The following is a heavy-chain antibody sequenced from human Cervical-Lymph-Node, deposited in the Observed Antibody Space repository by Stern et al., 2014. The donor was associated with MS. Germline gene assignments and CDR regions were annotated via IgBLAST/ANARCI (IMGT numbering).Heavy chain of an antibody. CDR3: ANTMVRGDRLKYYYYGMDV. J-gene: IGHJ6*02. V-gene: IGHV1-2*06. Sequence: QVQLVQSGAEVKKPGASVKVSCKASGYTFTGYYMHWVRQAPGQGLEWMGRINPNSGGTNYAQKFQGRVTMTRDTSISTAYMELSRLRSDDTAVYYCANTMVRGDRLKYYYYGMDVWGQGTTVTVSS. CDR1: GYTFTGYY. D-gene: IGHD3-10*01. CDR2: INPNSGGT.